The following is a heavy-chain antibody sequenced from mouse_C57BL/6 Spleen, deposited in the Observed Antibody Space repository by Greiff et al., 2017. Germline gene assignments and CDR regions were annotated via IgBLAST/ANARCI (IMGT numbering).Heavy chain of an antibody. CDR1: GYTFTSYW. CDR2: IHPNSGST. Sequence: QVQLQQPGAELVKPGASVKLSCKASGYTFTSYWMHWVKQRPGQGLEWIGMIHPNSGSTNYNEKFKSKATLTVDKSSSTAYMQLSSLTSEDAAVYYCARITEDYFDYWGQGTTLTVSS. CDR3: ARITEDYFDY. V-gene: IGHV1-64*01. J-gene: IGHJ2*01. D-gene: IGHD1-3*01.